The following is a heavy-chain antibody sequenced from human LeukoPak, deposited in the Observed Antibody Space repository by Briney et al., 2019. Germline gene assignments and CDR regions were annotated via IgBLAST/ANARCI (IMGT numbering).Heavy chain of an antibody. CDR2: IHYSETT. CDR1: GGSISGYY. D-gene: IGHD2-15*01. CDR3: ARGAAATRDY. V-gene: IGHV4-59*01. J-gene: IGHJ4*02. Sequence: SETLSLTCPVSGGSISGYYWSWIRQPPGKGLEWIGYIHYSETTDYNPSLKSRVTISVDTSKNQFSLKLTSVTAADTAVYYCARGAAATRDYWGQGILVTVSS.